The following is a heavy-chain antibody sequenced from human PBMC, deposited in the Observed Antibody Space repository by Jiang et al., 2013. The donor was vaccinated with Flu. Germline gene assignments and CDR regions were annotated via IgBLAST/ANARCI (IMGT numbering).Heavy chain of an antibody. Sequence: LVESGGGLVQPGGSLRLSCAASGFTFSDYAMSWVRQAPGKGLEWVSVISGRDDSTFYADSVKGRFTISRDNSKNTLYLRMHSLRADDTAVYYCAKDFTNFYDSSGYYYFDYWGQGTLVTVSS. CDR3: AKDFTNFYDSSGYYYFDY. V-gene: IGHV3-23*04. CDR2: ISGRDDST. D-gene: IGHD3-22*01. J-gene: IGHJ4*02. CDR1: GFTFSDYA.